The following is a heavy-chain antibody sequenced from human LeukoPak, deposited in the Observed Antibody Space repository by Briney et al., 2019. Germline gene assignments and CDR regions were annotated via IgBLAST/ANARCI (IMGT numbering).Heavy chain of an antibody. J-gene: IGHJ4*02. CDR3: ASGVEMATPPDY. Sequence: ASVKVSCKASGYTFTSYYMHWVRQAPGQGLEWMGIINPSGGSTSYAQKFQGRVTMTRDTSTSTVYMEPSSLRSEDTAVYYCASGVEMATPPDYWGQGTLVTVSS. CDR1: GYTFTSYY. D-gene: IGHD2-8*01. V-gene: IGHV1-46*01. CDR2: INPSGGST.